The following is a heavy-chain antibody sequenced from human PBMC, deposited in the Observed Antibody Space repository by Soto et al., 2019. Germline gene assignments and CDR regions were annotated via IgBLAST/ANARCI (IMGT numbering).Heavy chain of an antibody. CDR3: AREVVPGAARRGQDYYYGMAV. CDR1: GGTFSSYA. Sequence: AASVKVSCKASGGTFSSYAISWVRQAPGQGLEWMGGIIPIFGTANYAQKFQGRVTITADESTSTAYMELSSLRSEDTAVYYCAREVVPGAARRGQDYYYGMAVWGQGTTVTVSS. V-gene: IGHV1-69*13. J-gene: IGHJ6*02. CDR2: IIPIFGTA. D-gene: IGHD6-6*01.